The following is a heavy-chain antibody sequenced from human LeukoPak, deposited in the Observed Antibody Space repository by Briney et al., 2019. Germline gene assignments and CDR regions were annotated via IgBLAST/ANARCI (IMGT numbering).Heavy chain of an antibody. V-gene: IGHV3-21*01. CDR1: GFTFSSFC. D-gene: IGHD3-10*01. Sequence: GGSRRLSCAASGFTFSSFCMNWVRQAPGKGLEWVSSIRSSSSYIYYADSVKGRVTISRDNAKHSLYLQMNSLRAEDTAVYYCARDPYGSGSASFDIWGQGTMVTVSS. CDR3: ARDPYGSGSASFDI. CDR2: IRSSSSYI. J-gene: IGHJ3*02.